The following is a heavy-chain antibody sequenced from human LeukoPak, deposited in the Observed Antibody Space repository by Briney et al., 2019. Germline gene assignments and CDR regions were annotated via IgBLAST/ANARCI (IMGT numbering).Heavy chain of an antibody. CDR3: ARAPPGSFDAFDI. V-gene: IGHV4-34*01. Sequence: SETLSLTCAVYGGSFSGYYWSWIRQPPGKGLEWIGEINHSGSTNYNPSLKSRVTISVDTSKNQFSLKLSSVTAADTAVYYCARAPPGSFDAFDIWGQGTMVTVSS. D-gene: IGHD3-10*01. CDR1: GGSFSGYY. J-gene: IGHJ3*02. CDR2: INHSGST.